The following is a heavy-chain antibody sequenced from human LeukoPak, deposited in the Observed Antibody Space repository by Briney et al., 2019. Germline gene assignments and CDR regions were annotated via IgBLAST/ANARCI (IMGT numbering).Heavy chain of an antibody. J-gene: IGHJ3*02. D-gene: IGHD3-9*01. CDR3: ARDRRGYYDILTGYYRYDAFDI. Sequence: PSEALSLTCTVSGASISSYYWSWIRQPPGKGLEWIGYIYYTGSTNYNPSLKSRVTISVDTSKNQFSLKLSSVTAADTAVYYCARDRRGYYDILTGYYRYDAFDIWGQGTMVTVSS. V-gene: IGHV4-59*01. CDR1: GASISSYY. CDR2: IYYTGST.